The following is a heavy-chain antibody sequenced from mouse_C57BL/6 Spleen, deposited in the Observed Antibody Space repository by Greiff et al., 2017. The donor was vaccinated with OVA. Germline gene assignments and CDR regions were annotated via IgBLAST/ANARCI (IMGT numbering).Heavy chain of an antibody. CDR1: CYTFTSYW. V-gene: IGHV1-52*01. CDR3: ATGPSWYFDV. CDR2: IDPSDSET. Sequence: QVQLQQPGAELVRPGSSVKLSCKASCYTFTSYWMHWVKQRPIQGLEWIGNIDPSDSETHYNQKFKDKATLTVDKSSSTAYMQLSSLTSEDSAVYYCATGPSWYFDVWGTGTTVTVSS. J-gene: IGHJ1*03. D-gene: IGHD3-1*01.